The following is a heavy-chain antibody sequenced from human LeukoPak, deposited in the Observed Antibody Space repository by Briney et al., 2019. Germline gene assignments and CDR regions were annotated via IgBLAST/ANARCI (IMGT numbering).Heavy chain of an antibody. CDR2: INHSGST. J-gene: IGHJ4*02. CDR3: ARVGYYYGSGSYPARKGPLDY. V-gene: IGHV4-34*01. CDR1: GGSFSGYY. D-gene: IGHD3-10*01. Sequence: SETLSLTCAVYGGSFSGYYWSWIRQPPGKGLEWIGEINHSGSTNYNPSLKSRVTISVDTSKNQFSLKLSSVTAADTAVYYCARVGYYYGSGSYPARKGPLDYWGQGTLVTVSS.